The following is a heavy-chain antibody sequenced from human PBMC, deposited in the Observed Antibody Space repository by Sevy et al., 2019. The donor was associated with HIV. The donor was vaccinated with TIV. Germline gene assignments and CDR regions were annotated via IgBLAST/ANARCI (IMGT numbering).Heavy chain of an antibody. J-gene: IGHJ5*02. Sequence: GESLKISCKASGYSFTTYWIAWVRQMPGKGLEWMGIIYPGDSDTRNSPSIQGQVTISADRSITTAYLQSNSLKASDTAMFYCARLAAVGTWPPELVQARWFDPWGQGTQVTVSS. CDR2: IYPGDSDT. V-gene: IGHV5-51*01. CDR1: GYSFTTYW. CDR3: ARLAAVGTWPPELVQARWFDP. D-gene: IGHD6-13*01.